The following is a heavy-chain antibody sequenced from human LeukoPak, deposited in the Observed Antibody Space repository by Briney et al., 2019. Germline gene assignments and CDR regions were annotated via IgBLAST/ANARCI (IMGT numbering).Heavy chain of an antibody. D-gene: IGHD3-22*01. CDR2: ISSSGRTI. CDR3: ARHYYHGSGHAGY. Sequence: TGGSLRLSCAASGFTFSDYYMSWIRQAPGKGLEWLSYISSSGRTIYYADSVKGRFTISRDNAKNSLYLQMNSLRVEDTAVYYCARHYYHGSGHAGYWGQGTLVTVSS. V-gene: IGHV3-11*01. J-gene: IGHJ4*02. CDR1: GFTFSDYY.